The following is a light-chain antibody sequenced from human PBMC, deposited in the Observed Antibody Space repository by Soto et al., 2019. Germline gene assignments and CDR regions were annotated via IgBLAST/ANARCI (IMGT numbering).Light chain of an antibody. V-gene: IGKV3-15*01. J-gene: IGKJ1*01. Sequence: EIVMTQSPATLSVSPGERATLSCRASQSISSSLAWYQQRPGQAPRLLIYGASTGATGIPARFSGSGSGTEFTLTISSLQSEDFAVYYCQQYDNWPRTFGPGIKVEIK. CDR1: QSISSS. CDR3: QQYDNWPRT. CDR2: GAS.